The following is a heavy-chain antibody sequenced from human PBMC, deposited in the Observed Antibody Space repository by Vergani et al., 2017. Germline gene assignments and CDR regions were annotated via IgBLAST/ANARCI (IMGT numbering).Heavy chain of an antibody. CDR1: GASVSSNSAT. D-gene: IGHD1-26*01. J-gene: IGHJ3*02. Sequence: QVQLQQSGPGLVKPSQTLSVTCAISGASVSSNSATWNWIRQSPSRGLEWLGRTYYRSRWYNDYEVSVKSRIPINPDTSKNQLSLQLNSVTPEDTAVYYCATTTARGNDAFDIWGQGTMVTVSS. V-gene: IGHV6-1*01. CDR3: ATTTARGNDAFDI. CDR2: TYYRSRWYN.